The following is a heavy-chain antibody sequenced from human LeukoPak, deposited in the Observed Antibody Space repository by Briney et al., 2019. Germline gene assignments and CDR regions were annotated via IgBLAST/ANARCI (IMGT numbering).Heavy chain of an antibody. J-gene: IGHJ4*02. CDR2: IIPIFGTA. Sequence: PVTVSCKASGGTFSSYAISWVRQAPGQGLEWMGGIIPIFGTANYAQKFQGRVTITADESTSTAYMELSSLRSEDTAVYYCARSNSDYCSGGSCYQLAYYFDYWGQGTLVTVSS. V-gene: IGHV1-69*13. CDR3: ARSNSDYCSGGSCYQLAYYFDY. CDR1: GGTFSSYA. D-gene: IGHD2-15*01.